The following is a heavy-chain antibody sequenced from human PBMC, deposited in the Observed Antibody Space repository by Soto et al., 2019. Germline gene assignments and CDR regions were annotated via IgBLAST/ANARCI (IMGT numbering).Heavy chain of an antibody. CDR3: TTGSTMVRGVIGEVDY. D-gene: IGHD3-10*01. J-gene: IGHJ4*02. Sequence: EVQLVESGGGLVKPGGSLRLSCAASGFTFSNAWMSWVRQAPGKGLEWVGRIKSKTDGGTTDYAAPVKGRFTISRDDSKHTLYLQMNSLKTEDTAVYYCTTGSTMVRGVIGEVDYWGQGTLVTVSS. CDR1: GFTFSNAW. CDR2: IKSKTDGGTT. V-gene: IGHV3-15*01.